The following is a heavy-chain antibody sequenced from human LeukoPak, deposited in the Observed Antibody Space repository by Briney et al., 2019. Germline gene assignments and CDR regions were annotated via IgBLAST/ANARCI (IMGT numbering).Heavy chain of an antibody. CDR1: GFTFSSYS. CDR3: ARDRDIIPHDY. CDR2: ISSSSSCI. J-gene: IGHJ4*02. D-gene: IGHD2-15*01. Sequence: GGSLRLSCAASGFTFSSYSMNWVRQAPGKGLEWVSSISSSSSCIYYADSVKGRFTISRDNAKNSLYLQMNSLRAEDTAVYYCARDRDIIPHDYWGQGALVTVSS. V-gene: IGHV3-21*01.